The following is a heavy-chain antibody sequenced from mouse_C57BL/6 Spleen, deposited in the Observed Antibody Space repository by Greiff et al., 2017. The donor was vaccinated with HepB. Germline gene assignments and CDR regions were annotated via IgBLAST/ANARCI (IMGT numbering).Heavy chain of an antibody. V-gene: IGHV1-63*01. J-gene: IGHJ2*01. D-gene: IGHD1-1*01. Sequence: QVQLQQSGAELVRPGTSVKMSCKASGYTFTNYWIGWAKQRPGHGLERIGDIYPGGGYTNYNEKFKGKATLTADKSSSTAYMQFSSLTSEDSAIYYCARSTNYYGSSWDYWGQGTTLTVSS. CDR1: GYTFTNYW. CDR3: ARSTNYYGSSWDY. CDR2: IYPGGGYT.